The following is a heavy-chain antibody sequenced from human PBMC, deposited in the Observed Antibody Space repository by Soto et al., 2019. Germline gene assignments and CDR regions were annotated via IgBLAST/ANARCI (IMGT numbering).Heavy chain of an antibody. J-gene: IGHJ4*02. CDR3: ARAPYGVLDY. CDR2: ISSSSSTI. CDR1: GFTFSIYS. V-gene: IGHV3-48*02. D-gene: IGHD4-17*01. Sequence: GGSLRLSCAASGFTFSIYSMNWFRQAPGKGLEWVSYISSSSSTIYYADSVKGRFTISRDNAKNSLYLQMNSLRDEDTAVYYCARAPYGVLDYWGQGTLVTVSS.